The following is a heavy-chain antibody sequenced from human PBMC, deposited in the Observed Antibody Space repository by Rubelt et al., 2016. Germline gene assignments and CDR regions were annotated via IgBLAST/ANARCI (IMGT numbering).Heavy chain of an antibody. CDR2: ISAYNGNT. D-gene: IGHD3-16*02. CDR3: ARVMITFGGVIEVGWFDP. CDR1: GYTFTSYG. J-gene: IGHJ5*02. V-gene: IGHV1-18*01. Sequence: QVQLVQSGAEVKKPGASVKVSCKASGYTFTSYGISWVRQAPGQGLEWMGWISAYNGNTNYAQKLQGRVTMTTDTSTSTAYMERRSLRSDETAVYYCARVMITFGGVIEVGWFDPWGQGTLVTVSS.